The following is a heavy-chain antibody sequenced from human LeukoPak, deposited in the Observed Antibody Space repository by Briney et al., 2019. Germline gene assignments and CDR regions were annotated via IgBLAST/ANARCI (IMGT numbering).Heavy chain of an antibody. Sequence: GGSLRLSCAASGFTFSNYAISWGRPAPGKGLGWVSAITGSGGNTCYADSVKGRFTISRDNSKNTVFLQMNSLRAEDTAVYYCAKWGDYDVLTGYYVSDYWGQGTLVTVSS. J-gene: IGHJ4*02. D-gene: IGHD3-9*01. CDR2: ITGSGGNT. V-gene: IGHV3-23*01. CDR1: GFTFSNYA. CDR3: AKWGDYDVLTGYYVSDY.